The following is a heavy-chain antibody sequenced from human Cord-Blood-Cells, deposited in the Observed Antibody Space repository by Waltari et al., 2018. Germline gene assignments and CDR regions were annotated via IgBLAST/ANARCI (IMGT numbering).Heavy chain of an antibody. CDR1: GFTVSSNY. CDR2: IYSGGST. CDR3: ARSRGGSSSGSWHYFDY. J-gene: IGHJ4*02. Sequence: EVQLVESGGGLVQPGGSLRLSCAASGFTVSSNYMSWVHQAPGKGLEWVSVIYSGGSTYYADSVKGRFTISRDNSKNTLYLQMNSLRAEDTAVYYCARSRGGSSSGSWHYFDYWGQGTLVTVSS. D-gene: IGHD3-10*01. V-gene: IGHV3-66*01.